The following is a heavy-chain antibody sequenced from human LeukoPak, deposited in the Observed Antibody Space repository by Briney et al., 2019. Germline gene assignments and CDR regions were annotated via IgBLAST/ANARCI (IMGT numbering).Heavy chain of an antibody. J-gene: IGHJ4*02. CDR2: ISYDGSNK. CDR3: AREGGAKGGYYFDY. D-gene: IGHD1-26*01. V-gene: IGHV3-30-3*01. Sequence: GGSLRLSCAASGFTFSSYAMHWVRQAPGKGLEWVAIISYDGSNKYYADSVKGRFTISRDNSKNTLYLQMNSLRAEDTAVYYCAREGGAKGGYYFDYWGQGTLVTVSS. CDR1: GFTFSSYA.